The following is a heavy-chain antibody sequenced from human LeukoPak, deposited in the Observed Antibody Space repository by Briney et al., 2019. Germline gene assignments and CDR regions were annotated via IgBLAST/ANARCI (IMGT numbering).Heavy chain of an antibody. J-gene: IGHJ4*02. CDR3: AASGSYRGYFDY. CDR1: GFTFSSYG. Sequence: GGSLRLSCAASGFTFSSYGMHWVRQAPGKGLEWVAVISYDGSNKYYADSVKGRFTISRDNSKNTLYLQMNSLRAEDTAVYYCAASGSYRGYFDYWGQGTLVTVSS. D-gene: IGHD1-26*01. CDR2: ISYDGSNK. V-gene: IGHV3-30*03.